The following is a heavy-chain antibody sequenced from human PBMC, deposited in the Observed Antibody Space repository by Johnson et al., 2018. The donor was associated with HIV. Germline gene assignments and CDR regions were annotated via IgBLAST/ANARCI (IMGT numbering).Heavy chain of an antibody. CDR1: GFTFSGYG. J-gene: IGHJ3*02. CDR3: ARGFDAFDI. Sequence: QVQLVESGGGVVQPGKSLRLSCAASGFTFSGYGMHWVRQAPGKGLEWVAIISYDGSNKYYADSVKGRFTTSRDNSKNTLYLQMSSLRAEDTAVYYCARGFDAFDIWGQGTMVTVSS. CDR2: ISYDGSNK. V-gene: IGHV3-30*03.